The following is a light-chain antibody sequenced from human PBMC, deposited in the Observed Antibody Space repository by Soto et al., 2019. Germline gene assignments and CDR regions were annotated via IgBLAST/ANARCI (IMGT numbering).Light chain of an antibody. CDR3: SAWDEALKGVV. V-gene: IGLV1-44*01. CDR2: LND. Sequence: QSVLTQPPSASGTPGQNIAISCSGSISNLGANTVNWYKHLPGAAPKLLIYLNDQRPSGVPDGFSGARSGTSASLAISGLQSEDEAEYYCSAWDEALKGVVFGGGTKLTVL. J-gene: IGLJ2*01. CDR1: ISNLGANT.